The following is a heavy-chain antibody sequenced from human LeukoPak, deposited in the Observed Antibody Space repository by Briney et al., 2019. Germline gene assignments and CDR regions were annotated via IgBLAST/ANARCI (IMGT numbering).Heavy chain of an antibody. V-gene: IGHV3-53*01. CDR3: ARGLSGSYHYFDY. J-gene: IGHJ4*02. CDR1: GFTVSSNY. CDR2: IYRGGST. Sequence: PGGSLRLSCAVSGFTVSSNYMSWVRQAPGKGLEWVSVIYRGGSTYYADSVKGRFIISRDNSKNTLYLQVNSLRAEDTAVYYCARGLSGSYHYFDYWGQGTLVTVSS. D-gene: IGHD1-26*01.